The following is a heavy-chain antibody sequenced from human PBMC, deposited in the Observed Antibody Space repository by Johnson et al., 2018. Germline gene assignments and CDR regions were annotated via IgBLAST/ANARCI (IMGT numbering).Heavy chain of an antibody. D-gene: IGHD3-10*01. CDR1: GFTFGDYG. CDR2: IRSKAYGGTT. J-gene: IGHJ3*02. V-gene: IGHV3-49*05. Sequence: EVQLLESGGGLVKPGRSLRLSCTASGFTFGDYGMSWFRQAPGKGLEWVGFIRSKAYGGTTEYAASVKGRLTIAREDSQSIVYLQINSLKIEDTAVYYCTRIDGRGGDGGLGIWGKGTMVTVSS. CDR3: TRIDGRGGDGGLGI.